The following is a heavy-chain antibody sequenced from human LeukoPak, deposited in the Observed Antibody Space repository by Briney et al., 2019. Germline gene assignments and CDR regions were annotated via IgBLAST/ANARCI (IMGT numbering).Heavy chain of an antibody. J-gene: IGHJ5*02. D-gene: IGHD3-3*01. CDR3: ARVKRYDFWSGFSGWFDP. CDR1: GGSFSGYY. Sequence: SETLSLTCAVYGGSFSGYYWSWIRQPPGKGLEWIGEINHSGSTNYNPSLKSRVTISVDTSKNQFSLKLSSVTAADTAVYYCARVKRYDFWSGFSGWFDPWGQGTLVTVSS. V-gene: IGHV4-34*01. CDR2: INHSGST.